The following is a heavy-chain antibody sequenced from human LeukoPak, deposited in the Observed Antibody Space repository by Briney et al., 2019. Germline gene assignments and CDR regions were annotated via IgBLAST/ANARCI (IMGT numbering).Heavy chain of an antibody. Sequence: ASVRVSCKASGYTFSGYYIHWVRQAPGQGLEWMGRINPNNGGTNYAQKFQGRVTMTRDMSMSTAYMELSRLRSDDTAVYYCAGEDSSSGYRPFDIWGQGTMVTVPS. V-gene: IGHV1-2*06. CDR2: INPNNGGT. CDR3: AGEDSSSGYRPFDI. CDR1: GYTFSGYY. D-gene: IGHD3-22*01. J-gene: IGHJ3*02.